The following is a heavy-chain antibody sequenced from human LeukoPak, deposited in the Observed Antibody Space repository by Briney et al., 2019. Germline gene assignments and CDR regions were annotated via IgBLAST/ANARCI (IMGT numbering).Heavy chain of an antibody. CDR3: ARGHYDFWSGYYI. Sequence: SVKVSCKASGYTFTGYYMHWVRQAPGQGLEWMGGIIPIFGTANYAQKFQGRVTITADESTSTAYMELSSLRSEDTAVYYCARGHYDFWSGYYIWGQGTTVTVSS. CDR1: GYTFTGYY. J-gene: IGHJ6*02. V-gene: IGHV1-69*13. CDR2: IIPIFGTA. D-gene: IGHD3-3*01.